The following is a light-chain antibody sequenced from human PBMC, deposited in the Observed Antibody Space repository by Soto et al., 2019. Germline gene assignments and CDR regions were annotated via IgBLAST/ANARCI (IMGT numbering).Light chain of an antibody. V-gene: IGKV1-39*01. Sequence: DIRMTQSPSSLSASVGDTVTITCRASQSISSHLNWYQQKPGKAPNLLMYTASSLESGVPSRFSGGGSGPDFTLTISSLQPEDFATYYCQQTYSTLLTFGGGTKVEI. CDR1: QSISSH. CDR3: QQTYSTLLT. J-gene: IGKJ4*01. CDR2: TAS.